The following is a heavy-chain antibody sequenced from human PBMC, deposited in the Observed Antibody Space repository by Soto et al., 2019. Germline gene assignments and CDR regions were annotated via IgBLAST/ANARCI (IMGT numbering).Heavy chain of an antibody. CDR3: AREGRYSGSDYFDY. CDR2: ISSSSSTI. CDR1: GFTFSSYS. V-gene: IGHV3-48*02. D-gene: IGHD5-12*01. J-gene: IGHJ4*02. Sequence: GSLSLSCGASGFTFSSYSMNWVRQAPGKGLEWISYISSSSSTIFYADSVKGRFTISRDNDKNSLYLQMNNLRDEDTAVYFCAREGRYSGSDYFDYWGQGTLVTVSS.